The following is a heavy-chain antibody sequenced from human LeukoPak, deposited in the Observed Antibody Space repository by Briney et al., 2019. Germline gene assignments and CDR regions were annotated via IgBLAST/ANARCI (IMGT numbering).Heavy chain of an antibody. Sequence: GGSLRLSCAASRFTFSSYAMHWVRQAPGKGLEWVAIISYDGSNKYYADSVKGRFTISRDNSMNTLYLQMNSLRAEDTAVYYCASGGSYSYYYFDRWGQGTLVTVSS. D-gene: IGHD1-26*01. CDR1: RFTFSSYA. J-gene: IGHJ4*02. CDR3: ASGGSYSYYYFDR. CDR2: ISYDGSNK. V-gene: IGHV3-30-3*01.